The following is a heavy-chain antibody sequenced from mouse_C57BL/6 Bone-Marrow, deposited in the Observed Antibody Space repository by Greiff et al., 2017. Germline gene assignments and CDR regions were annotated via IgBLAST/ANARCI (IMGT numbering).Heavy chain of an antibody. CDR3: ARDGYSYAMAY. D-gene: IGHD2-3*01. Sequence: QVQLQQPGAELVKPGASVKLSCKASGYTFTSYWMHWVKQRPGQGLEWIGMIHPNSGSTNYNEKFKSKATLTVDKSSSTAYMQLSSLTSEDSAVYYCARDGYSYAMAYGGQGTSVTVSS. J-gene: IGHJ4*01. CDR1: GYTFTSYW. V-gene: IGHV1-64*01. CDR2: IHPNSGST.